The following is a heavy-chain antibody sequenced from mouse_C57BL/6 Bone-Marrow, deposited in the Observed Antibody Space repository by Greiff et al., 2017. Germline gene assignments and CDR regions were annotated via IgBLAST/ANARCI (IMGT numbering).Heavy chain of an antibody. D-gene: IGHD1-1*01. Sequence: SGFSLTSYAISWVRQPPGKGLEWLGVIWTGGGTNYNSALKSRLSISKDNSKSQVFLKMNSLQTDDTARYYCARGTTVPDAMDYWGQGTSVTVSS. CDR1: GFSLTSYA. CDR2: IWTGGGT. CDR3: ARGTTVPDAMDY. V-gene: IGHV2-9-1*01. J-gene: IGHJ4*01.